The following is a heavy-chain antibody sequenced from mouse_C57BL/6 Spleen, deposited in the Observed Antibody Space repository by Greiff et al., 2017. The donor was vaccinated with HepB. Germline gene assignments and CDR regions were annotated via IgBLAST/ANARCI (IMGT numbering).Heavy chain of an antibody. D-gene: IGHD3-1*01. CDR3: ARGLFRGFAY. V-gene: IGHV1-69*01. J-gene: IGHJ3*01. CDR1: GYTFTSYW. CDR2: IDPSDSYT. Sequence: VQLQQPGAELVMPGASVKLSCKASGYTFTSYWMHWVKQRPGQGLEWIGEIDPSDSYTNYNQKFKGKSTLTVDKSSSTAYMQLSSLTAEDSAVYYCARGLFRGFAYWGQGTLVTVSA.